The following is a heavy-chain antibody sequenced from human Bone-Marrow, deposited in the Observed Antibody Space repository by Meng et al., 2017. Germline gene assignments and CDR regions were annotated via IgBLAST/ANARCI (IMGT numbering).Heavy chain of an antibody. CDR3: ARDRRWIQLWFAHGWFDP. J-gene: IGHJ5*02. Sequence: GESLKISCAASGFTFSSYGMHWVRQAPGKGLEWVSVIWYDGSNKYYADSVKGRFTISRDNSKNTLYLQMNSLRAEDTAVYYCARDRRWIQLWFAHGWFDPWGQGTLVTVSS. V-gene: IGHV3-33*01. D-gene: IGHD5-18*01. CDR1: GFTFSSYG. CDR2: IWYDGSNK.